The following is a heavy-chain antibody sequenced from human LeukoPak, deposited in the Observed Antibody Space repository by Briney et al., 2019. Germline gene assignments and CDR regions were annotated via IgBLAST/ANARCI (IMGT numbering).Heavy chain of an antibody. D-gene: IGHD5-12*01. CDR2: ISITGGTT. J-gene: IGHJ4*02. CDR3: AKDLGDIVATLIDY. Sequence: GGSLRLSCAASGFTFSSYAMSWVRQAPGKGLEWVSVISITGGTTYYADSVKGRFTISRDNSKNTLYLQMNSLRAEDTAVYYCAKDLGDIVATLIDYWGQGTLVTVSS. V-gene: IGHV3-23*01. CDR1: GFTFSSYA.